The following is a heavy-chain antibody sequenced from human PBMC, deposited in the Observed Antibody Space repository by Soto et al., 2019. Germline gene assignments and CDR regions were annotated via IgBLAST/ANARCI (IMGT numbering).Heavy chain of an antibody. CDR3: ARVKPLQFYYETAGYSFDY. CDR2: IYYSGST. V-gene: IGHV4-59*01. Sequence: SETLSLTCTVSGGSISSYYWSWIRQPPGKGLEWIGYIYYSGSTNYNPSLKSRVTISVDTSKNQFSLNLSSVTAADTAVYYCARVKPLQFYYETAGYSFDYWGQGNLVTVPA. CDR1: GGSISSYY. J-gene: IGHJ4*02. D-gene: IGHD3-22*01.